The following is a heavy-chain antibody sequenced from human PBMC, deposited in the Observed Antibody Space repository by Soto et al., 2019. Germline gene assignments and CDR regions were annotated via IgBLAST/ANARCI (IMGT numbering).Heavy chain of an antibody. D-gene: IGHD6-13*01. J-gene: IGHJ4*02. CDR2: IYPGDSDT. Sequence: EVQLVQSGAEVKKPGESLKISCKGSGYSFTSYWIGWVRQMPGKGLEWMGIIYPGDSDTRYSPSFQGQVTISADKSISTAYLQWSSLKASDTAMYYCARLGSARYSSSWYRSLDYWGQGTLVTVSS. CDR1: GYSFTSYW. V-gene: IGHV5-51*03. CDR3: ARLGSARYSSSWYRSLDY.